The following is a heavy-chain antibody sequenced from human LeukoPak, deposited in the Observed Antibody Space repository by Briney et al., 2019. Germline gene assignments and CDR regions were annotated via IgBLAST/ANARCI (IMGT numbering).Heavy chain of an antibody. V-gene: IGHV3-9*03. J-gene: IGHJ4*02. CDR1: GFTFDDYA. D-gene: IGHD3-10*01. Sequence: PGGSLRLSCAASGFTFDDYAMHWVRQAPGKGLEWVSGISWNSGSIGYADSVKGRFTISRDNAKNSLYLQMNSLRAEDMALYYCAKDGAGYDYGVYYFDYWGQGTLVTVSS. CDR3: AKDGAGYDYGVYYFDY. CDR2: ISWNSGSI.